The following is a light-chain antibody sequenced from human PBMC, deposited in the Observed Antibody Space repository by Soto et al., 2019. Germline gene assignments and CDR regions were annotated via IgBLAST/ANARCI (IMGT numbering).Light chain of an antibody. CDR1: SSNIGNNY. V-gene: IGLV1-51*01. CDR3: GTWDSSLSPWSAV. CDR2: DNN. J-gene: IGLJ2*01. Sequence: QSVLTQPPSVSAAPGQKVTISCSGSSSNIGNNYVSWYQQLPGTAPKLLIYDNNERPSGIPDRFSGSKSGASATLDITGLQTGDEADYYCGTWDSSLSPWSAVFGGGTKVTVL.